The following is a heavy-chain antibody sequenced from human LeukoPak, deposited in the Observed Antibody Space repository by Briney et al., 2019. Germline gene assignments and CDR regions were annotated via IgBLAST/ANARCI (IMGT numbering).Heavy chain of an antibody. CDR2: ISGSGGST. CDR1: GFTFSSYA. V-gene: IGHV3-23*01. Sequence: PGGSLRLSCAASGFTFSSYAMSWVRQAPGKELEWVSAISGSGGSTYYADSVKGRFTISRDNSKNTLYLQMNSLRAEDTAVYYCAKGCGGDCYHYYFDYWGQGTLVTVSS. D-gene: IGHD2-21*02. J-gene: IGHJ4*02. CDR3: AKGCGGDCYHYYFDY.